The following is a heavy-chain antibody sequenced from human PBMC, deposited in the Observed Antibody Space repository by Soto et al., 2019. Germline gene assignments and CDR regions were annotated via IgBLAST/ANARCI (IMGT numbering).Heavy chain of an antibody. D-gene: IGHD6-19*01. CDR1: GGSIDTGAFS. Sequence: SETLSLTCAVSGGSIDTGAFSLSWIRQPPGKGLEWIGFVTHIATAYSIPSLNGRLTLSVDSSQTQFSLKLTSVTAADSAFYYCASIHWAQSSLDYWGRGILVTVSS. CDR2: VTHIATA. V-gene: IGHV4-30-2*01. CDR3: ASIHWAQSSLDY. J-gene: IGHJ4*02.